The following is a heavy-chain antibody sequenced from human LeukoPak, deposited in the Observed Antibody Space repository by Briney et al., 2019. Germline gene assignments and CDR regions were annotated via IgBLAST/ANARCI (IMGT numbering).Heavy chain of an antibody. CDR1: GDSISSYY. V-gene: IGHV4-59*08. CDR3: ARRYGGNLDWIDP. J-gene: IGHJ5*02. D-gene: IGHD4-23*01. Sequence: SETLSLTCTVSGDSISSYYWSWIRQPPGKGLEWIGYIYHSGSTNYNPSLKSRVTISIDTSKNQVSLNLGSVTAADTAVYYCARRYGGNLDWIDPWGQGTLVTVSS. CDR2: IYHSGST.